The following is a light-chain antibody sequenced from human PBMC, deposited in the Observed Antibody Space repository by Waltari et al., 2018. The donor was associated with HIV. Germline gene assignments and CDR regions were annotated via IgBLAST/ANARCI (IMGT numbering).Light chain of an antibody. CDR2: DNS. CDR3: QVWDGSSDQWA. Sequence: SYILTPPPPLSPSPGATARISCDGNNSGNKGVHCYQKKPGQAPVVVIYDNSDRPSGIPARFSGFNSGKTAALIITGVQAGDEADFYCQVWDGSSDQWAFGGGTKLTVL. CDR1: NSGNKG. V-gene: IGLV3-21*04. J-gene: IGLJ2*01.